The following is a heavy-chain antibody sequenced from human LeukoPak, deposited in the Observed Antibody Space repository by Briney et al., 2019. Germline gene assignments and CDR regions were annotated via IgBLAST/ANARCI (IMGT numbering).Heavy chain of an antibody. Sequence: QPGRSLRLSCAASGFTLSSYAMHWVRQAPGKGLEWVAVISYDGSNKYYADSVKGRFTISRDNSKNTLYLQMNSLRAEDTAVYYCARGTTVENGLDYWGQGTLVTVSS. V-gene: IGHV3-30*14. J-gene: IGHJ4*02. D-gene: IGHD4-17*01. CDR1: GFTLSSYA. CDR3: ARGTTVENGLDY. CDR2: ISYDGSNK.